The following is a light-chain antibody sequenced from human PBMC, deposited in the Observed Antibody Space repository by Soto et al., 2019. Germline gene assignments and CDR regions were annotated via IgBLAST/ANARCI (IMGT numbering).Light chain of an antibody. CDR3: QQRSNWLT. Sequence: IVLTQSPGTLSLSPGERATLSCRASQTGSNSYLAWYQHKSGQAPRLLIYGASNRATGIPARFSGSGSGTDFTLTISSLEPEDFAVYYCQQRSNWLTFGGGTKVDIK. V-gene: IGKV3D-20*02. CDR2: GAS. CDR1: QTGSNSY. J-gene: IGKJ4*01.